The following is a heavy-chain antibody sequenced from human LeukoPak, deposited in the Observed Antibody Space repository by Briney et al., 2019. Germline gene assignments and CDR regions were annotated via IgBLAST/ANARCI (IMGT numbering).Heavy chain of an antibody. Sequence: GGSLRLSCAASGFTFSSYSMNWVRQAPGKGLEWVSSISSSSSYIYYADSVKGRFTISRDNAKNSLYLQMNSLRAEDTAVYYCARDNYYGSGSYYTGDYWGQGTLVTVSS. CDR1: GFTFSSYS. V-gene: IGHV3-21*04. CDR2: ISSSSSYI. D-gene: IGHD3-10*01. J-gene: IGHJ4*02. CDR3: ARDNYYGSGSYYTGDY.